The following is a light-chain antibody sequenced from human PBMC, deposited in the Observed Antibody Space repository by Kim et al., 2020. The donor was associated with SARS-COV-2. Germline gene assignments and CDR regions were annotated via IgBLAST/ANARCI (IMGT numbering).Light chain of an antibody. J-gene: IGKJ1*01. Sequence: GDRVTITCRASQSVSGLLAWYQLKPGKAPKLLIRRTSTLETGVPSRFSGSGSGTEFTLTISSQQPDDFATYYCQHYIRYPVTFGQGTKVDIK. V-gene: IGKV1-5*03. CDR1: QSVSGL. CDR2: RTS. CDR3: QHYIRYPVT.